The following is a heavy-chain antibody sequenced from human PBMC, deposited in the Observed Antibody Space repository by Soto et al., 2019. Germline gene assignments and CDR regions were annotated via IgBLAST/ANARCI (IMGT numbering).Heavy chain of an antibody. D-gene: IGHD1-26*01. CDR3: ARSGATLIRLFDS. V-gene: IGHV1-18*01. J-gene: IGHJ4*02. CDR1: GYTFSSYG. CDR2: VGAYNGNT. Sequence: VKVSCKASGYTFSSYGISWVRQAPGQGLEWMGWVGAYNGNTNYAQNLQGRVTMTTDTSTSTAYMELRSLSSDDTAVYYCARSGATLIRLFDSWGQGALVTVSS.